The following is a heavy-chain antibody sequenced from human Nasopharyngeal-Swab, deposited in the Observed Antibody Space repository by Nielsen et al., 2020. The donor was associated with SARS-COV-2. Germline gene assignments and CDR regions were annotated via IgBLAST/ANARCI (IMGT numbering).Heavy chain of an antibody. CDR1: GASVTSSY. CDR2: TAYSGKT. CDR3: VKDLYASGNYGWFDP. J-gene: IGHJ5*02. V-gene: IGHV4-59*02. Sequence: ESLKISCTVSGASVTSSYWTWIRQSPGRGLEWVASTAYSGKTTYNPSLLTRLSISIDPSTNQVSLKLKSVTAADTALYYCVKDLYASGNYGWFDPWGQGALVTVSS. D-gene: IGHD3-10*01.